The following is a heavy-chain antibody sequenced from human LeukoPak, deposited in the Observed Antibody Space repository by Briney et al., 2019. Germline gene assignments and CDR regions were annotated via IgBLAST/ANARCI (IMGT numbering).Heavy chain of an antibody. CDR1: GFTFSSFA. D-gene: IGHD7-27*01. Sequence: GGSLRLSCAASGFTFSSFAMSWVRQAPGKGLEWVSGITSSGGGTKFADSVKGRFTISRDNSKNSLYLQMNSLRAEDTAVYYCVKDHVGIVSIFDYWGQGTLVTVSS. V-gene: IGHV3-23*01. J-gene: IGHJ4*02. CDR3: VKDHVGIVSIFDY. CDR2: ITSSGGGT.